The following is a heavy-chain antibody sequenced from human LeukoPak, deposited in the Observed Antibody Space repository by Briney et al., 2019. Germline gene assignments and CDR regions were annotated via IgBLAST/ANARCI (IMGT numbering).Heavy chain of an antibody. CDR1: GYTFSNYY. CDR3: ARDHATIGRYDH. Sequence: ASVKVSCKASGYTFSNYYMHWVRQAPGQGLEWMGTINPSGGRTTYAQKFQGRVTMTRDTSTRTVYMELRNLRSEDTAVYYCARDHATIGRYDHWGQGTLVTVSS. CDR2: INPSGGRT. D-gene: IGHD3-9*01. V-gene: IGHV1-46*01. J-gene: IGHJ4*02.